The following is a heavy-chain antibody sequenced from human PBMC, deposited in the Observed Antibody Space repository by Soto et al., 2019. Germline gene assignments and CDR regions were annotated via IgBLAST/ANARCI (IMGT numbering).Heavy chain of an antibody. Sequence: SETLSLTCAVSGGSISSSNWWSWVRQPPGKGLEWIGEIYHSGSTNYNPSLKSRVTISVDKSKNQFSLKLSSVTAADTAVYYCARGVSSSPYYFDYWGQGTLVTVSS. J-gene: IGHJ4*02. CDR1: GGSISSSNW. V-gene: IGHV4-4*02. CDR2: IYHSGST. CDR3: ARGVSSSPYYFDY. D-gene: IGHD6-6*01.